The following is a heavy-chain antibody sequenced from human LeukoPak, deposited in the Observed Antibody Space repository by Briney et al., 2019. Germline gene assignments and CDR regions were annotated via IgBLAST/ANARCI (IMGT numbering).Heavy chain of an antibody. CDR2: INPNSGDT. CDR1: GYTFTGYY. J-gene: IGHJ6*02. Sequence: GASVKVSCKASGYTFTGYYMHWVRQAPGQGLEWMGRINPNSGDTNYAQKFQGRVTMTRDTSISTAYMELSRLRSDDTAVYYCAREIRDCSSTSCYNYYGMDVWGQGTTVTVSS. V-gene: IGHV1-2*06. CDR3: AREIRDCSSTSCYNYYGMDV. D-gene: IGHD2-2*01.